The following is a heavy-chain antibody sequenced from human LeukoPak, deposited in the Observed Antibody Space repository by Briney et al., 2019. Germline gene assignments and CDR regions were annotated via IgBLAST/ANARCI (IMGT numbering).Heavy chain of an antibody. CDR1: GFTFSSYA. CDR2: ISYDGSNK. V-gene: IGHV3-30*03. CDR3: APLMVYAPYFDY. Sequence: GGSLRLSCAASGFTFSSYAMSWVRQAPGKGLEWVAIISYDGSNKYYADSVKGRFTISRDNSKNTLYLQMNSLRAEDTAVYYCAPLMVYAPYFDYWGQGTLVTVSS. D-gene: IGHD2-8*01. J-gene: IGHJ4*02.